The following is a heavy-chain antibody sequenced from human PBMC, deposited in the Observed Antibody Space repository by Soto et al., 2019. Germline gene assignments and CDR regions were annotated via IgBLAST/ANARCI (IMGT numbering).Heavy chain of an antibody. CDR1: GDSVSSNSGA. V-gene: IGHV6-1*01. D-gene: IGHD3-22*01. CDR2: RSYRSKWYN. CDR3: ARADAYDSISPWDFDY. Sequence: QVHLQQSGPGLVKPSQTLSLTCAISGDSVSSNSGAWDWVRQSPSRGLAWLGRRSYRSKWYNNYALSVKSRIILNQDTSKNQFSVHVSSVTPEDTAGYYFARADAYDSISPWDFDYWGQGTLVTVAS. J-gene: IGHJ4*02.